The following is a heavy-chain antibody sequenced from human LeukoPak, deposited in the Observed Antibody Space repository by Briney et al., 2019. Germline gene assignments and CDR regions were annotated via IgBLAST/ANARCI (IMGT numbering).Heavy chain of an antibody. Sequence: GGSLRLSCTASGLTFSTSGFTSVRQAPGKGLEWVASIGPTGSDRYHADSIKGRFTISRDNANNFLYLQMNSLRAEDTAVYYCATETNGRHYDYWGQGTLLTVSS. CDR2: IGPTGSDR. CDR3: ATETNGRHYDY. D-gene: IGHD1-14*01. CDR1: GLTFSTSG. V-gene: IGHV3-21*06. J-gene: IGHJ4*02.